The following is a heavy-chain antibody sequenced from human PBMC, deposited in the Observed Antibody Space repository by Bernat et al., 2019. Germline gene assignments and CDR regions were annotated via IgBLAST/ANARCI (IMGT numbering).Heavy chain of an antibody. J-gene: IGHJ4*02. D-gene: IGHD5-12*01. Sequence: EVELVESGGTLVQPGGSLRLSCAASGFMFTKYAMHWVRQAPGKGPEYLSSILGSGDSTQYANSVKGRFIISRDNSKNTLYLHMGSLRPDDMAVYYCARDKDGGYACDHWGQGTLVTVAS. CDR2: ILGSGDST. CDR1: GFMFTKYA. V-gene: IGHV3-64*01. CDR3: ARDKDGGYACDH.